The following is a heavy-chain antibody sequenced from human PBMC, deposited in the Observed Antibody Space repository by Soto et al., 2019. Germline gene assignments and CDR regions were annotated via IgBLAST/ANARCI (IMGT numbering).Heavy chain of an antibody. CDR3: ARDRLDWFDP. V-gene: IGHV4-31*03. CDR2: IYYSGST. CDR1: GGSISSGGYY. J-gene: IGHJ5*02. D-gene: IGHD3-9*01. Sequence: SETLSLTCTVSGGSISSGGYYWSWIRQHPGKGLEWIGYIYYSGSTYYNPSLKSRVTISVDTSKNQFSLKLSSVTAADTAVYYCARDRLDWFDPWGQGTLVTVSS.